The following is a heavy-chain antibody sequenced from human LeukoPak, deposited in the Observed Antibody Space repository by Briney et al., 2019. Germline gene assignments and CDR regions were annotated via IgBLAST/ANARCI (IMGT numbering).Heavy chain of an antibody. D-gene: IGHD3-22*01. Sequence: GGSLRLSCAASGFTFSSYGMSWVRQAPGKGLEWVSAISGSGGSTYYADSVKGRFTISRDNSKNTLYLQMNSLRAEDTAVYYCAKGYYYDSSGYEYWGQGTLVTVSS. CDR1: GFTFSSYG. J-gene: IGHJ4*02. CDR2: ISGSGGST. V-gene: IGHV3-23*01. CDR3: AKGYYYDSSGYEY.